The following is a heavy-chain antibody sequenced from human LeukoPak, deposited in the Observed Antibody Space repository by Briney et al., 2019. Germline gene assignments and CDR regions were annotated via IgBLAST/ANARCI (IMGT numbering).Heavy chain of an antibody. D-gene: IGHD6-19*01. CDR1: GFTFSSYG. CDR3: AKDWSSGWYPYYFDY. J-gene: IGHJ4*02. CDR2: ISYDGSNK. V-gene: IGHV3-30*18. Sequence: GRPLRLSCAASGFTFSSYGMHWVRQAPGKGLEWVAVISYDGSNKYYADSVKGRFTISRDNSKNTLYLQMNSLRAEDTAVYYCAKDWSSGWYPYYFDYWGQGTLVTVSS.